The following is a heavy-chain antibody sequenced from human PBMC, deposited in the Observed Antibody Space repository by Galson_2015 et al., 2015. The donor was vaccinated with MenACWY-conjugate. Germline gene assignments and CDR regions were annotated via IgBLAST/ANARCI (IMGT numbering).Heavy chain of an antibody. J-gene: IGHJ5*01. D-gene: IGHD3/OR15-3a*01. V-gene: IGHV3-48*01. CDR3: VRDPSRHLDLPNNWF. CDR1: GFNFNTYH. CDR2: ISDNTATI. Sequence: SLRLSCAASGFNFNTYHMNWVRQAPGKGLEYISFISDNTATIHYADSVKGRFTISRDNAKNSLFLQMTSLRVEDTAVYYCVRDPSRHLDLPNNWF.